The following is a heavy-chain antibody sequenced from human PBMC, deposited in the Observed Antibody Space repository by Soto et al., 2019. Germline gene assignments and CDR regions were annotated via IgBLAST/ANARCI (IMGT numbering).Heavy chain of an antibody. Sequence: EVQLLESGGGLVQPGGSLRLSCAASGFIFSSYAMNWVRQTPGKGLEWVSGISGSGSSTYYADSVKGRFTISRDNSKNALYLQMSSLRAGDTAVYYCAKDRTTFGVINQYFFDSWGQGTLVAVSS. CDR2: ISGSGSST. V-gene: IGHV3-23*01. CDR1: GFIFSSYA. CDR3: AKDRTTFGVINQYFFDS. D-gene: IGHD3-3*01. J-gene: IGHJ4*02.